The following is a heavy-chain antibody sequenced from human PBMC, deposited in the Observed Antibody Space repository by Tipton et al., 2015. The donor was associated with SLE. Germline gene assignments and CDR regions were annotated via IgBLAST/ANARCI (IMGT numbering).Heavy chain of an antibody. Sequence: QVQLVQSGAEVKKPGASVKVSCKASGYTFSTYDINWVRQATGQGLEWMGWMNPNSGNTVYAQKFQGRVTIARNTSISTVFMELSSLSSEDTAVYFCARGLTTGTLDYWGQGTLVTVSS. CDR3: ARGLTTGTLDY. CDR2: MNPNSGNT. V-gene: IGHV1-8*03. J-gene: IGHJ4*02. D-gene: IGHD1-14*01. CDR1: GYTFSTYD.